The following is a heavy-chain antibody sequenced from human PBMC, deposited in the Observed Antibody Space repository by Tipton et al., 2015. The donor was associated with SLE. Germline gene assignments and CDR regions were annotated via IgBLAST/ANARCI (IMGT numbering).Heavy chain of an antibody. CDR2: VNYGGDT. V-gene: IGHV4-39*07. J-gene: IGHJ6*02. CDR1: GGSISSSSYY. Sequence: LSLTCTVSGGSISSSSYYWGWIRQPPGKGLEWIGTVNYGGDTYYNPSLKSRVTITVATSKNQFSLKLSSVTAADTAVYYCAGGLAYLAYCGCDFRSGGLDVWGQGTTVTVSS. CDR3: AGGLAYLAYCGCDFRSGGLDV. D-gene: IGHD2-21*01.